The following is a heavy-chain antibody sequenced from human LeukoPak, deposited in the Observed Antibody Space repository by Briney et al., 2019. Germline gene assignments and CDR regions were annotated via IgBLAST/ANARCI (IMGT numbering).Heavy chain of an antibody. Sequence: GESLKISCKGSGYSFTSYWIGWVRQMPGKGLEWMGIIYPGDSDTRYSPSFQGQVTISADKSISTAYLQWSSLKASDTAMYYCARLHYEGSYRRRTIDYWGQGTLVTVSS. CDR2: IYPGDSDT. V-gene: IGHV5-51*01. CDR3: ARLHYEGSYRRRTIDY. CDR1: GYSFTSYW. J-gene: IGHJ4*02. D-gene: IGHD3-16*02.